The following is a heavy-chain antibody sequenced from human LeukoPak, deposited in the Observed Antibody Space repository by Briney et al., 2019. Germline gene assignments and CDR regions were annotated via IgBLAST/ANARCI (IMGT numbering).Heavy chain of an antibody. D-gene: IGHD5-24*01. CDR2: IYYSGST. CDR1: GGSTSSYY. Sequence: PSETLSLTCTVSGGSTSSYYWSWIRQPPGKGLEWIGYIYYSGSTNYNPSLKSRVTISVDTSKNQFSLKLSSVTAADTAVYYCARDGRAGDYYYYMDVWGKGTTVTISS. V-gene: IGHV4-59*01. CDR3: ARDGRAGDYYYYMDV. J-gene: IGHJ6*03.